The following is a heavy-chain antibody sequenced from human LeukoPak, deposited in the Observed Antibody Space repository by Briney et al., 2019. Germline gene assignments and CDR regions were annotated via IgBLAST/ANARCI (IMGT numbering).Heavy chain of an antibody. CDR3: AKGGLSSEGLDIPSKRGL. D-gene: IGHD3/OR15-3a*01. V-gene: IGHV3-23*01. Sequence: GGSLRLSRVASGFTFSSYAMTWVRQAPGKGLEYVSSMSSGGGSYYSGSVRGRFTISRDNFRNTLYLQMNSLRAEDTALYYCAKGGLSSEGLDIPSKRGLWGQGTLVTVSS. CDR2: MSSGGGS. J-gene: IGHJ4*02. CDR1: GFTFSSYA.